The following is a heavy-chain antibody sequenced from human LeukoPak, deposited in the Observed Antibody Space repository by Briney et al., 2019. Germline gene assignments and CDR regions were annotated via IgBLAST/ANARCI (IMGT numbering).Heavy chain of an antibody. CDR2: INTSGGST. CDR3: ARFAVHRRITVAGQFGLDY. Sequence: ASVKVSCKAPGYIFTSYNIYWVRQAPGQGLKWMGVINTSGGSTNYAQKFQRRVTMTRDTSTSTVYMELSSLRSEDTAVYYCARFAVHRRITVAGQFGLDYWGQGTLVSVSS. V-gene: IGHV1-46*01. J-gene: IGHJ4*02. D-gene: IGHD6-19*01. CDR1: GYIFTSYN.